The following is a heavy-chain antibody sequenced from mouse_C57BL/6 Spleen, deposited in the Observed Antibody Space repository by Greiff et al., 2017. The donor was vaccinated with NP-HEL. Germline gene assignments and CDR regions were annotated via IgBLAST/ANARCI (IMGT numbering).Heavy chain of an antibody. CDR1: GFTFSDYY. J-gene: IGHJ4*01. CDR2: INYDGSST. CDR3: ARGGGYDEDYYAMDY. Sequence: EVQRVASEGGLVQPGSSMKLSCTASGFTFSDYYMAWVRQVPEKGLEWVANINYDGSSTYYLDSLKSRFIISRDNAKNILYLQMSSLKSEDTATYYCARGGGYDEDYYAMDYWGQGTSVTVSS. D-gene: IGHD2-2*01. V-gene: IGHV5-16*01.